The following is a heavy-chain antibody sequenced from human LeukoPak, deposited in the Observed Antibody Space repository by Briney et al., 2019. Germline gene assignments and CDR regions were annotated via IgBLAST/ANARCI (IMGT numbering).Heavy chain of an antibody. CDR2: IYYSGST. CDR1: GGSFSSGSYY. Sequence: SETLSLTCTVSGGSFSSGSYYWSWIRQPPGKGLEWLGYIYYSGSTNYNPSLKSRVTISVDTSKNQFSLKLSSVTAADTAVYYCARAAPNYYDSSGSLRNPYFDYWGQGTLVTVSS. J-gene: IGHJ4*02. CDR3: ARAAPNYYDSSGSLRNPYFDY. D-gene: IGHD3-22*01. V-gene: IGHV4-61*01.